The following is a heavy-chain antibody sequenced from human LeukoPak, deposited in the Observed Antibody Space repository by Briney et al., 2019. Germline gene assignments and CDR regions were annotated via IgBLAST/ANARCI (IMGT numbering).Heavy chain of an antibody. CDR2: INHSGST. Sequence: GSLRLSCAASGFTFSNAWMSWVRQPPGKGLEWIGEINHSGSTNYNPSLKSRVTISVDTSKNQFSLKLSSVTAADTAVYYCARGVDGAYWGQGTLVTVSS. CDR3: ARGVDGAY. D-gene: IGHD3-16*01. CDR1: GFTFSNAW. J-gene: IGHJ4*02. V-gene: IGHV4-34*01.